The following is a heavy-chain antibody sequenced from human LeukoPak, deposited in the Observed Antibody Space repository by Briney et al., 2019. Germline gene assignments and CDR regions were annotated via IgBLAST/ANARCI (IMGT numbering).Heavy chain of an antibody. V-gene: IGHV4-39*01. CDR2: IYYSETT. Sequence: SETLSLTCTVSGGSISSTSYYWDWIRQSPGKGPEWIGSIYYSETTYYNPSLESRVTISIDTSKNQFSLQLSSVTAADTALYYCARQVSDYYYYYIDVWGTGTTVTVS. J-gene: IGHJ6*03. CDR3: ARQVSDYYYYYIDV. CDR1: GGSISSTSYY. D-gene: IGHD5/OR15-5a*01.